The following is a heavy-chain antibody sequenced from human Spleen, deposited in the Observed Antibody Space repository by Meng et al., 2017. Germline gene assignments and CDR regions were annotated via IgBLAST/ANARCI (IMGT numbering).Heavy chain of an antibody. CDR3: AKAPGMRVRGVMDY. J-gene: IGHJ4*02. D-gene: IGHD3-10*01. CDR2: ISGGGGTT. CDR1: GFTFSSYT. Sequence: GESLKISCAASGFTFSSYTMNWVRQAPGKGLEWVSGISGGGGTTYYADSVKGRFTISRDNSKNTLYLQMNSLRAEDTAVYFCAKAPGMRVRGVMDYWGQGTLVTVSS. V-gene: IGHV3-23*01.